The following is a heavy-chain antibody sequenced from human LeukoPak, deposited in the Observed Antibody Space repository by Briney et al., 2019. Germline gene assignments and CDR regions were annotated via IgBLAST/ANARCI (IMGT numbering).Heavy chain of an antibody. CDR2: IYYSGST. V-gene: IGHV4-59*01. CDR3: ASLKRWLQLPAYYYYYMDV. D-gene: IGHD5-24*01. Sequence: SETLSLTCTVSGGSISSYYWSWIRQPPGKGLERIGYIYYSGSTNYNPSLKSRVTISVDTSKNQFSLKLSSVTAADTAVYYCASLKRWLQLPAYYYYYMDVWGKGTTVTVSS. CDR1: GGSISSYY. J-gene: IGHJ6*03.